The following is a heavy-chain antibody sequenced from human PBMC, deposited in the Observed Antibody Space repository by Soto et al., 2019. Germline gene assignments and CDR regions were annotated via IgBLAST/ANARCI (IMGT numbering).Heavy chain of an antibody. J-gene: IGHJ4*02. V-gene: IGHV3-30*18. CDR1: GFTFSSYV. CDR2: ISYDGTNK. Sequence: QVQLVESGGGVVQPGRSLRISCAASGFTFSSYVMHWVRQAPGKGLEWVAVISYDGTNKYYADSVKGRFTISRDNSKNTLYLQMNSLRVEDTAVYYCAKERSTYHAYWGQGTLVTVSS. CDR3: AKERSTYHAY. D-gene: IGHD2-2*01.